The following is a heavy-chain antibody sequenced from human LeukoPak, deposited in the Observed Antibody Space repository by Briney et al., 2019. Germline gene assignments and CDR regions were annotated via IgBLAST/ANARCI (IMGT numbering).Heavy chain of an antibody. J-gene: IGHJ4*02. CDR1: GFTFSSYG. CDR2: ISYDGSNK. D-gene: IGHD3-22*01. Sequence: PGRSLRLSCAASGFTFSSYGMHWVRQAPGKGLEWVAVISYDGSNKYYADSVKGRFTISRDNSKNTLYLQMSSLRAEDTAVYYCAKLDSSGLWGQGTLVTVSS. V-gene: IGHV3-30*18. CDR3: AKLDSSGL.